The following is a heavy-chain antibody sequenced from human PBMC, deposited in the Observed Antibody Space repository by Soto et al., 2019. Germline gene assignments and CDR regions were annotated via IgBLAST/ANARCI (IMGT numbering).Heavy chain of an antibody. CDR1: GYTFTRYG. D-gene: IGHD3-9*01. CDR2: ISAYNGNT. V-gene: IGHV1-18*01. Sequence: QVQLVQSGAEVKKPGASVKVSCKASGYTFTRYGISWVRQAPGQGLEWMGWISAYNGNTNYAQKLQGRVTMTTDTSTSTAYMELRSLRSDDTAVYYCARDTRSELRYFDWLLIDDAFDIWGQGTMVTVSS. CDR3: ARDTRSELRYFDWLLIDDAFDI. J-gene: IGHJ3*02.